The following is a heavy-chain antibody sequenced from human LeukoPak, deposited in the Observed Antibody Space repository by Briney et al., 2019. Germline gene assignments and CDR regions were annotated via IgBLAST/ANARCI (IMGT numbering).Heavy chain of an antibody. J-gene: IGHJ4*02. Sequence: GGSLRLSCAASEFTFSSYGMHWVRQAPGKGLEWVSFIRYDGNNKYYADSVKGRFTISRDNSKNTLYLQMNSLKAEDTAVYYCAKDPPVYCLRGSGPRNYWGQETLVTVSP. V-gene: IGHV3-30*02. CDR1: EFTFSSYG. CDR2: IRYDGNNK. CDR3: AKDPPVYCLRGSGPRNY. D-gene: IGHD6-25*01.